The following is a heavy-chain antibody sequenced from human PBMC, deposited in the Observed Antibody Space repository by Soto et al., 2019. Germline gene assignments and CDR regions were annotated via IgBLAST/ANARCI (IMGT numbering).Heavy chain of an antibody. J-gene: IGHJ4*02. V-gene: IGHV4-34*01. Sequence: PSETLSLTCAVHGGSFSDYYWTWIRQPPGKGLEWLGEINHRGSTNYNPSLKSRVSISLDTSKKQISLKLRSLTAADTAVYYCARGPDLRYFDWSFPQLPDNWGQGTLVIVSS. CDR2: INHRGST. CDR1: GGSFSDYY. D-gene: IGHD3-9*01. CDR3: ARGPDLRYFDWSFPQLPDN.